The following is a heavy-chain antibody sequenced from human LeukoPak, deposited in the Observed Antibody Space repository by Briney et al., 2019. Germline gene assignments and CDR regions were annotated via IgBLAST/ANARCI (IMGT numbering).Heavy chain of an antibody. Sequence: RSLRLSCAASGFTFSSYGMHWVRQAPGKGLEWVAVIWYDGSNKYYADSVKGRFTISRDNSKNTLYLQMNSLRAEDTAVYYCARDLRFVDTAMPFDPWGQGTLVTVSS. CDR2: IWYDGSNK. CDR1: GFTFSSYG. D-gene: IGHD5-18*01. CDR3: ARDLRFVDTAMPFDP. V-gene: IGHV3-33*01. J-gene: IGHJ5*02.